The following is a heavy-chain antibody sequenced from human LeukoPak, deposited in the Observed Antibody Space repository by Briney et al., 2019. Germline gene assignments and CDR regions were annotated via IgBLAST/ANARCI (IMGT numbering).Heavy chain of an antibody. CDR3: ARHYGP. J-gene: IGHJ5*02. Sequence: ASVKVSCKTSGYIFAHNGISWVRQAPGQGPEWMGWISAYNGDTNYAQNFQGRVTMTRDTSTSTVYMELRSLRSDDTAVYYCARHYGPWGQGTLVTVSS. V-gene: IGHV1-18*01. CDR2: ISAYNGDT. D-gene: IGHD3-16*01. CDR1: GYIFAHNG.